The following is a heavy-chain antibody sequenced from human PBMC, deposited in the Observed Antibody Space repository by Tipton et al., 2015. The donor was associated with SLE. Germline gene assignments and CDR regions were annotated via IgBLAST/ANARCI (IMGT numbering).Heavy chain of an antibody. V-gene: IGHV4-4*02. D-gene: IGHD7-27*01. CDR3: ARLTPWGYDY. CDR1: GGSISTPNW. J-gene: IGHJ4*02. CDR2: ISYSGAT. Sequence: TLSLTCDVSGGSISTPNWWNWVRQSPGKGLMLIGSISYSGATSYNPSLKSRVTISVDTSKNHFSLSLISVTAADTAVYYCARLTPWGYDYWGPGMLVTVSS.